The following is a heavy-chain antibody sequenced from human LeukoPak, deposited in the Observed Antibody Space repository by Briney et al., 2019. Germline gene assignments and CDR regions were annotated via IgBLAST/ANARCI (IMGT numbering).Heavy chain of an antibody. V-gene: IGHV4-59*11. J-gene: IGHJ4*02. CDR2: VYYVGST. CDR3: ARSGDSSAYYSF. CDR1: GASIRSHH. Sequence: SETLSLTCTVSGASIRSHHWTWIRQPPGKGLEWIGNVYYVGSTSYSPSLRSRVTISLDTSKNQFSLEMNSVTAADTAVYYCARSGDSSAYYSFWGQGILVTVSS. D-gene: IGHD3-22*01.